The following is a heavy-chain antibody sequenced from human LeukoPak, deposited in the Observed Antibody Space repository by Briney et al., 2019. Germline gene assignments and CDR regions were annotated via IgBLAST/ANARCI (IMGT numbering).Heavy chain of an antibody. CDR3: ARGIRRSYYYYYMDV. CDR1: GGSFSGYY. J-gene: IGHJ6*03. Sequence: PSETLSLTCAVYGGSFSGYYWSWIRQPPGKGLEWIGEINHSGSTNYNPSLKSRVTISVDTSKNQFSLKLSSVTAADTAVYYCARGIRRSYYYYYMDVWGKGTTVTVSS. D-gene: IGHD4-17*01. V-gene: IGHV4-34*01. CDR2: INHSGST.